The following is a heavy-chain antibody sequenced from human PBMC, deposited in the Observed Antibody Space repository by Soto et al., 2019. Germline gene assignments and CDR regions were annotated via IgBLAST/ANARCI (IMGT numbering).Heavy chain of an antibody. J-gene: IGHJ3*02. CDR3: AKVSARYFDWLSPLGAFDI. CDR1: GFTFSSYA. V-gene: IGHV3-23*01. CDR2: ISGSGGST. Sequence: EVQLLESGGGLVQPGGSLRLSCAASGFTFSSYAMSWVRQAPGKGLEWVSAISGSGGSTYYADSVKGRFTISRDNSKNTLYLQMNSLRAEDTAVYYCAKVSARYFDWLSPLGAFDIWGQGTMVTVSS. D-gene: IGHD3-9*01.